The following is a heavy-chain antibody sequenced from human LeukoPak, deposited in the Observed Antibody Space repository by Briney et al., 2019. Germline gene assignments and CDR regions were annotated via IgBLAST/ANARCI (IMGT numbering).Heavy chain of an antibody. Sequence: ETSETLSLTCTVSGGSISSGGYYWSWIRQHPGKGLEWIGYIYYSGSTYYNPSLKSRVTISVDTSKNQFSLKLSSVTAADTAVYYCARKVGATRNNWFDPWGQGTLVTVSS. CDR2: IYYSGST. D-gene: IGHD1-26*01. CDR3: ARKVGATRNNWFDP. J-gene: IGHJ5*02. V-gene: IGHV4-31*03. CDR1: GGSISSGGYY.